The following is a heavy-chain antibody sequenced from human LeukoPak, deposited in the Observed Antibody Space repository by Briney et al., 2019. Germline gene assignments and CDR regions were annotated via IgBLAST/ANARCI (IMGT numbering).Heavy chain of an antibody. CDR3: AKVYSSSSRDAFDV. D-gene: IGHD6-6*01. Sequence: PSETLSLTCTVSGGSISSYYWSWIRQPPGKGLEWIGEINHSGSTNYNPSLKSRVTISADTSKNQFSLNLSSVTAADTAVYYCAKVYSSSSRDAFDVWGQGTMVTVSS. CDR1: GGSISSYY. CDR2: INHSGST. V-gene: IGHV4-34*01. J-gene: IGHJ3*01.